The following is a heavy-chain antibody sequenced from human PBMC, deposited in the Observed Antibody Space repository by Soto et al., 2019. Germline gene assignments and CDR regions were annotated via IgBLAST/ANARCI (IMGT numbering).Heavy chain of an antibody. CDR2: IIPTFGTA. CDR3: ASALLLYYDTPAAFDI. V-gene: IGHV1-69*01. Sequence: QVQLVQSGAEVKKPGSSVKVSCKASGGTFSSYAISWVRQAPGQGLEWMGGIIPTFGTANYAQKFQGRVTITADESPSTAYMELSSLRSEDTAVYYCASALLLYYDTPAAFDIWGQGTMVTVSS. J-gene: IGHJ3*02. D-gene: IGHD3-22*01. CDR1: GGTFSSYA.